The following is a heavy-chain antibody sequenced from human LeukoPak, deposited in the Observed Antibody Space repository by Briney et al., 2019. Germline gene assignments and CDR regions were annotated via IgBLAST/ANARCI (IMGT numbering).Heavy chain of an antibody. D-gene: IGHD3-9*01. J-gene: IGHJ4*02. CDR1: GGSFSGYY. Sequence: PSETLSLTCAVYGGSFSGYYWSWIRQPPGKGLEWIGEINHSGSTNYNPSLKSRVTISVDTSKNQFSLKLSSVTAADTAVYYCARGSRLVPDYWGQGTLVTVSS. V-gene: IGHV4-34*01. CDR3: ARGSRLVPDY. CDR2: INHSGST.